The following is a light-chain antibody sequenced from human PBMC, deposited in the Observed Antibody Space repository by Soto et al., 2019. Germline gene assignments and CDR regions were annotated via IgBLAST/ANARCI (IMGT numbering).Light chain of an antibody. CDR3: QSYDSSLSVAV. V-gene: IGLV1-40*01. J-gene: IGLJ7*01. CDR1: SSNIGAGYD. CDR2: GNS. Sequence: QAVVTQPPSVSGAPGQRVTISCTGSSSNIGAGYDVHWYQHLPGTAPKLLIYGNSNRPSGVPDRFSGSKSGTSASLAITGLQAGDEADYYCQSYDSSLSVAVFGGGTQLTVL.